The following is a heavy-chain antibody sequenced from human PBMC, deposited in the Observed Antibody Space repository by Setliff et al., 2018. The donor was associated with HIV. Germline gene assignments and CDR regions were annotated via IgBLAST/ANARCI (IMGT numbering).Heavy chain of an antibody. V-gene: IGHV3-7*01. D-gene: IGHD1-26*01. CDR3: ARWGSGSYERVFDY. J-gene: IGHJ4*02. CDR2: IKQDGSDM. CDR1: GLPFYNYW. Sequence: PGGSLRLSCAASGLPFYNYWMTWLRRAPGRGLEWVANIKQDGSDMHYIESVKGRFTIFRDNAKNSVYLQMNSLRVEDTAVYFCARWGSGSYERVFDYWGQGMLVTVSS.